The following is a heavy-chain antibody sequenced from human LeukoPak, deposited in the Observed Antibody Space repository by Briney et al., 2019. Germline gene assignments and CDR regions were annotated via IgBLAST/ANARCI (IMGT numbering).Heavy chain of an antibody. CDR3: ARMTYYDFWRGYSYYMDV. J-gene: IGHJ6*03. CDR2: INHSGST. V-gene: IGHV4-34*01. D-gene: IGHD3-3*01. CDR1: GGSFSGYY. Sequence: SETLSLTCAVYGGSFSGYYWSWIRQPPGKGLEWIGEINHSGSTNYNPSLKSRVTISVDTSKNQFSLKLSSVTAADTAVYYCARMTYYDFWRGYSYYMDVWGKGTTVTVSS.